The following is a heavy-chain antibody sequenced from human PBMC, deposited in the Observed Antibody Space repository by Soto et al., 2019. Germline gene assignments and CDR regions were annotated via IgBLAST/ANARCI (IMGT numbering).Heavy chain of an antibody. D-gene: IGHD2-8*01. CDR3: ERLQWGNSYYGREV. CDR2: IYYSGST. V-gene: IGHV4-39*01. Sequence: PSETLSLTCTVSGGSISSSSYYWVWIRQPPGKGLEWIGSIYYSGSTYYNPSLKSRVTISVDTSKNQFSLKLSSVTAADTAVHYCERLQWGNSYYGREVWGKGNTATLAS. CDR1: GGSISSSSYY. J-gene: IGHJ6*04.